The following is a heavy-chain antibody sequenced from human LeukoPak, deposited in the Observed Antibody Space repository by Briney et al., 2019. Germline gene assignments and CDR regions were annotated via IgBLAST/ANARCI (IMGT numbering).Heavy chain of an antibody. CDR1: GYSFTCYW. CDR2: IYPGDSDT. Sequence: GESLKISCKGSGYSFTCYWIGWVRQMPGKGLEWMGIIYPGDSDTRYSPSFQGQVTISADKSISTAYLQWSSLKASDTAMYYCARQDYYGSGSYMWDNWFDPWGQGTLVTVSS. J-gene: IGHJ5*02. V-gene: IGHV5-51*01. CDR3: ARQDYYGSGSYMWDNWFDP. D-gene: IGHD3-10*01.